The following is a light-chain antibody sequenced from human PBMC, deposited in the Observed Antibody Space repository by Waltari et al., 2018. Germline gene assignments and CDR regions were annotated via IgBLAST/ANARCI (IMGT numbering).Light chain of an antibody. CDR2: WVF. V-gene: IGKV2-30*02. J-gene: IGKJ2*01. CDR3: MQGTRWPYT. Sequence: VMTQSPVSRSVTLGQAASISCKSSQSLVPVDGNTYLNWFHQRPGQSPRRLIYWVFNRDSGVPDRFSGSGSGTDFTLRISRVEAEDVGVYYCMQGTRWPYTFGQGTQLDIK. CDR1: QSLVPVDGNTY.